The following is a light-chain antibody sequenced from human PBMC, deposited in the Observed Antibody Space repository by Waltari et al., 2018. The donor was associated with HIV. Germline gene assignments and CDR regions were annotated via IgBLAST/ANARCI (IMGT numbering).Light chain of an antibody. J-gene: IGLJ3*02. V-gene: IGLV1-44*01. Sequence: QSVLTQPPSASGTPGQRVTISCSGRSSNFGSNTVNWYQQLPGTAPKLLIDSNIQRPAGVPDRFSGSSSGTSASLAISGLQSDDEADYYCAAWDDSLNGLWVFGGGTKLTVL. CDR2: SNI. CDR3: AAWDDSLNGLWV. CDR1: SSNFGSNT.